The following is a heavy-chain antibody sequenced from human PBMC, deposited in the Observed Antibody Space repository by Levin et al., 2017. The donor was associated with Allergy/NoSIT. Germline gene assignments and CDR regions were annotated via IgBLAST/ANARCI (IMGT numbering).Heavy chain of an antibody. CDR3: ARVNVLGAATAFDY. D-gene: IGHD1-26*01. V-gene: IGHV4-4*07. Sequence: SETLSLTCSVSGASISSYYWSWIRQPAGKGLEWIGRFYTGSTNYNPSLKSRVTMSVDTSKNQFSLKLSSVTAADTAVYFCARVNVLGAATAFDYWGQGTLVTVSS. CDR2: FYTGST. CDR1: GASISSYY. J-gene: IGHJ4*02.